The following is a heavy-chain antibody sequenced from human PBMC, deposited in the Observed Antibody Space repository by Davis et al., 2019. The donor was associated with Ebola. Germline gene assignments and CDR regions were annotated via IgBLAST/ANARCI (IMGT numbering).Heavy chain of an antibody. CDR3: ATGYCSSTSCHYYYYGMDV. V-gene: IGHV1-46*01. CDR1: GYTFTSYY. D-gene: IGHD2-2*01. CDR2: INPSGGNT. J-gene: IGHJ6*02. Sequence: AASVKVSCKASGYTFTSYYMHWVRQAPGQGLEWMGIINPSGGNTNYAQKLQGRVTMTEDTSTDTAYMELSSLRSEDTAVYYCATGYCSSTSCHYYYYGMDVWGQGTTVTVSS.